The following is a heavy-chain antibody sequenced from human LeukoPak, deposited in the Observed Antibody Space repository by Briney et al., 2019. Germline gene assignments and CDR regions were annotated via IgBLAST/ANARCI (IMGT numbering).Heavy chain of an antibody. CDR2: ISAYNGNT. CDR1: GYTFTSYG. D-gene: IGHD2-15*01. J-gene: IGHJ4*02. Sequence: ASVKVSCKASGYTFTSYGISWVRQAPGQGLEWMGWISAYNGNTNYAQKLQGRVTMNTDTSTSTAYMELRSLRSDDTAVYYCARVGGLGYCSGGSCYSLDYWGQGTLVTVSS. CDR3: ARVGGLGYCSGGSCYSLDY. V-gene: IGHV1-18*01.